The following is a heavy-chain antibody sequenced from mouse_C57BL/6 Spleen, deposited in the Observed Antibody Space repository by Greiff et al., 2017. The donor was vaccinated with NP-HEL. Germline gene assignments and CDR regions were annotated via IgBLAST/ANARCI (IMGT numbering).Heavy chain of an antibody. J-gene: IGHJ4*01. CDR1: GFTFSSYA. D-gene: IGHD1-1*01. CDR2: ISSGGDYI. CDR3: TREEYYYGYAMDY. Sequence: EVQRVESGEGLVKPGGSLKLSCAASGFTFSSYAMSWVRQTPEKRLEWVAYISSGGDYIYYADTVKGRFTISRDNARNTLYLQMSSLKSEDTAIYYCTREEYYYGYAMDYWGQGTSVTVSS. V-gene: IGHV5-9-1*02.